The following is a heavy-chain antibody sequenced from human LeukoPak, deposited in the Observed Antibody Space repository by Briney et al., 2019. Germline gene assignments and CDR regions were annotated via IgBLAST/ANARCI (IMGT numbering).Heavy chain of an antibody. V-gene: IGHV3-21*01. D-gene: IGHD6-19*01. CDR1: GFTFSRYS. J-gene: IGHJ4*02. CDR3: ARDRSSGWYYFDY. Sequence: GGSLRLSCAASGFTFSRYSMNWVRQAPGKGLEWVSSISSSSSYIYYADSVKGRFTISRDNAKNSLYLQMNSLRAEDTAVYYCARDRSSGWYYFDYWGQGTLVTVSS. CDR2: ISSSSSYI.